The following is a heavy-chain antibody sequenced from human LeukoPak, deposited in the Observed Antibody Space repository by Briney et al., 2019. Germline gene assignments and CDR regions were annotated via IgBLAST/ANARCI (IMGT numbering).Heavy chain of an antibody. V-gene: IGHV3-66*01. D-gene: IGHD3-10*01. Sequence: GGSLRLSCAASGFTVSSTYMSWVRQAPGKGLEWVSVIYSSGSTYYADSVKGRFTISRDNSKNTLYLQMNSLRAEDSALYYCAMTFGAGRHFDYWGQGTLVTVSS. CDR2: IYSSGST. CDR3: AMTFGAGRHFDY. CDR1: GFTVSSTY. J-gene: IGHJ4*02.